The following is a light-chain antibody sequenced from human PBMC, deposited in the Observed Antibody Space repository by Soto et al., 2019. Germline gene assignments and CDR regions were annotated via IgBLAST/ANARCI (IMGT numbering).Light chain of an antibody. CDR3: LLYLGGGIWV. Sequence: QAVVPQEPSFSVSPGGTGTLTCGLSSGPVFTSSYPNWYQQTPGQAPRTLIFNTNTRSSGVPDRFSGSILGDKAALTITGAQADDDSYYYCLLYLGGGIWVFGGGTKLTVL. V-gene: IGLV8-61*01. J-gene: IGLJ3*02. CDR1: SGPVFTSSY. CDR2: NTN.